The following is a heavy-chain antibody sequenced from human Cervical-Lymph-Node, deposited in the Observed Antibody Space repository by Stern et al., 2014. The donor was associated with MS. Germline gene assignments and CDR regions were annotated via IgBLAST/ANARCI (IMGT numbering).Heavy chain of an antibody. CDR3: ARQTTAWASDV. D-gene: IGHD1-14*01. V-gene: IGHV5-51*01. J-gene: IGHJ4*02. CDR1: GYKFSIYW. CDR2: IYPGDSET. Sequence: EVQLVESGAELIRPGESLKISCTGSGYKFSIYWIAWVRQLPGKGLEWMGIIYPGDSETRYNPSFQGQVTMSADKSTSTAYLQWSSLNASDTAMYFCARQTTAWASDVWGQGTLVTVSS.